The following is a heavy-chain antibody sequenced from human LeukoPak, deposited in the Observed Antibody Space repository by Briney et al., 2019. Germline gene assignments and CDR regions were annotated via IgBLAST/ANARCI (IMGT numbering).Heavy chain of an antibody. V-gene: IGHV3-48*02. D-gene: IGHD1-26*01. CDR3: AGSVGASGGDAFDI. J-gene: IGHJ3*02. CDR2: ISSRSSTK. CDR1: GFTFSSYG. Sequence: GGSLRLSCAASGFTFSSYGMHWVRQAPGKGLERVSYISSRSSTKHYADSVKGRFTISRDNAKNSLYLQMKSLRDEDTAVYYCAGSVGASGGDAFDIWGQGTMVTVSS.